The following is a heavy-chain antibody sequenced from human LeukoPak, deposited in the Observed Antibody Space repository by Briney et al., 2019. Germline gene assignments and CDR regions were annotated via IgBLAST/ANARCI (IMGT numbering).Heavy chain of an antibody. Sequence: GGSLRLSCAASGFTFSSYAMHWVRQAPGKGLEWVAVISYDGSNKYYADSVKGRFTISRDNSKNTLYLQMNSLRAEDTAVYYCAKSWPYYDFWSGYYALDYWGQGTLVTVSS. CDR2: ISYDGSNK. D-gene: IGHD3-3*01. J-gene: IGHJ4*02. CDR3: AKSWPYYDFWSGYYALDY. V-gene: IGHV3-30-3*02. CDR1: GFTFSSYA.